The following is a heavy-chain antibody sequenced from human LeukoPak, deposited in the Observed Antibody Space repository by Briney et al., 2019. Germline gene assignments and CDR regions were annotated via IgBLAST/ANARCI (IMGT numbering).Heavy chain of an antibody. Sequence: SETLSLTCTVSGGSIISYYWSWIRQPPGKGLEWIGYIYYSGSTNYNPSLKSRVTISVDTSKNQFSLKLSSVTAADTAVYYCARVRYSSGWYDGLDYWGQGTLVTVSS. CDR1: GGSIISYY. V-gene: IGHV4-59*01. J-gene: IGHJ4*02. CDR3: ARVRYSSGWYDGLDY. CDR2: IYYSGST. D-gene: IGHD6-19*01.